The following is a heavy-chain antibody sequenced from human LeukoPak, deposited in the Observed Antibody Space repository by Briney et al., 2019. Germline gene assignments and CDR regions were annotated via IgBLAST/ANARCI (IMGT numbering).Heavy chain of an antibody. Sequence: PGGSLRLSCAAPGFTFSSYSMNWVRQAPGKGLEWVSSIDFTSRYIYNADSVKGRFTTSGDNAKNSLDLQMNSLKVEDTAVYYCATPAAGPGAEYSLYWGQGTLVIVSS. CDR2: IDFTSRYI. CDR3: ATPAAGPGAEYSLY. D-gene: IGHD6-13*01. V-gene: IGHV3-21*01. CDR1: GFTFSSYS. J-gene: IGHJ1*01.